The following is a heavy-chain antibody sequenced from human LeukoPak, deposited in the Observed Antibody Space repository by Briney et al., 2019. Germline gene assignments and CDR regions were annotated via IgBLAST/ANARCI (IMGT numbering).Heavy chain of an antibody. Sequence: GGSLRLPCAASGFTFIDYYMSWIRQAPGKGLEWLSYISSSGSTIYYADSVKGRFTISRDNANNSLYLQMNSLRAEDTAVYYCARRAIFGVLKGIDAFDIWGQGTMVTVSS. V-gene: IGHV3-11*04. CDR1: GFTFIDYY. CDR2: ISSSGSTI. CDR3: ARRAIFGVLKGIDAFDI. D-gene: IGHD3-3*01. J-gene: IGHJ3*02.